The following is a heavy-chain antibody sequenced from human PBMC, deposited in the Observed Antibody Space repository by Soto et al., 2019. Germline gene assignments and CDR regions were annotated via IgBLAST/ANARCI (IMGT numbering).Heavy chain of an antibody. CDR1: GFTFSPYW. V-gene: IGHV3-74*01. CDR2: INPDGSST. CDR3: GRGGNNSPNGMDV. D-gene: IGHD1-20*01. Sequence: EVQLAESGGGLVQPGGSLRLSCAASGFTFSPYWMHWVRQAPGKGLVWVSRINPDGSSTNYADSVKGRFTISRDNAKNTLYLKMNSLRAEDTAVYYCGRGGNNSPNGMDVWGQGTTVTVSS. J-gene: IGHJ6*02.